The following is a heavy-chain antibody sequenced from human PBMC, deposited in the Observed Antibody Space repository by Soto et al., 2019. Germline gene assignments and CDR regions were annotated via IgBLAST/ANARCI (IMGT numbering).Heavy chain of an antibody. D-gene: IGHD3-22*01. V-gene: IGHV1-18*01. Sequence: QVHLVQSGPEVKKPGASVKVSCEVSGYGFRGQGVSWVRQAPGQRFEWMGWISGYNGNTDYAPKFQGRLSLTTDTSTSTAYMELRGLRFDDTAVYFCTRDRWGFAPDTSGYYPYYFDYWGQGALVTVSS. CDR1: GYGFRGQG. J-gene: IGHJ4*02. CDR2: ISGYNGNT. CDR3: TRDRWGFAPDTSGYYPYYFDY.